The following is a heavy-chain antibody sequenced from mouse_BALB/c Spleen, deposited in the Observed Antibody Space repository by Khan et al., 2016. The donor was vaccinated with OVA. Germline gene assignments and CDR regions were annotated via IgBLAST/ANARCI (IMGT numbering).Heavy chain of an antibody. CDR3: ARGNLAY. Sequence: EVHLVESGGGLVQPGGSRKLSCAASGFTFSSFGMHWVRQAPEKGLEWVAYINSGSTTIYYADPVKGRFTISRDNPKNTLFLQMTSLRSEDTAMYYCARGNLAYWGQGTTLTVSS. V-gene: IGHV5-17*02. CDR1: GFTFSSFG. CDR2: INSGSTTI. J-gene: IGHJ2*01.